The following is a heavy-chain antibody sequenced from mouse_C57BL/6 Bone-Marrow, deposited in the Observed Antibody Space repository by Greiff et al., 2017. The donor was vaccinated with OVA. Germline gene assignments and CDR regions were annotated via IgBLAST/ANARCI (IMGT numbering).Heavy chain of an antibody. CDR2: IDPENGDT. J-gene: IGHJ2*01. Sequence: DVKLQESGAELVRPGASVKLSCTASGFNIKDDYMHWVKERPEQGLEWIGWIDPENGDTEYATKFQGKATITADTSSKTVYLHLSSLTSEDTAVYYCTTYRYWGRGTTLTVTS. CDR3: TTYRY. CDR1: GFNIKDDY. V-gene: IGHV14-4*01.